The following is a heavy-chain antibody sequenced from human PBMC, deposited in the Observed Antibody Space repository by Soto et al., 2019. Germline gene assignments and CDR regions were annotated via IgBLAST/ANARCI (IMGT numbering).Heavy chain of an antibody. CDR3: ARGEQYSGRIFDY. D-gene: IGHD1-26*01. CDR2: TYYRSKWYY. Sequence: SQTLSLTGAITGGSVSSNSAGWSWVRQSPSRGLEWLGRTYYRSKWYYEYAVSVRGRITINPDTSKNQYSLQLNSVTPEDTAVYFCARGEQYSGRIFDYWGQGTLVTVSS. V-gene: IGHV6-1*01. CDR1: GGSVSSNSAG. J-gene: IGHJ4*01.